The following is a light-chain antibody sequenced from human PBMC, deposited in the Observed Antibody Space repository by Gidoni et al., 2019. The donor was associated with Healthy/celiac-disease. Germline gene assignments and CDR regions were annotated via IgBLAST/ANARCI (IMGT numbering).Light chain of an antibody. J-gene: IGLJ2*01. CDR2: SNN. V-gene: IGLV1-47*02. CDR3: AAWDDSLSGPNVV. Sequence: QSVLTQPPSASGTPGQRCTIPCSGSSSNIGITYVYWYQQPTGTAPKLLIYSNNQRPSGVPDRFSGSKSGTSASLAISGLRSEDEADYYCAAWDDSLSGPNVVFGGGTKLTVL. CDR1: SSNIGITY.